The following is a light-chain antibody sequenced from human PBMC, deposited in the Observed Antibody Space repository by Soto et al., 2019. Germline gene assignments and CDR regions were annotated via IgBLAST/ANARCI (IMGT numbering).Light chain of an antibody. CDR1: HSISSW. V-gene: IGKV1-5*03. CDR2: KAS. J-gene: IGKJ1*01. Sequence: DIQMTQSPSPLSASVGDTVTITCRASHSISSWLAWYQQKPGTAPKLLIYKASTVQSGVPSRFSGSGSGTEVTLTISSLQPDDAATYYCQQYNDNWTGGQGTKVEIK. CDR3: QQYNDNWT.